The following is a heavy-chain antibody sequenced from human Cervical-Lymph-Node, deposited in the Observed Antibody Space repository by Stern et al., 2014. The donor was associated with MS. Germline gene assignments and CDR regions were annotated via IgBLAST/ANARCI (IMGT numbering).Heavy chain of an antibody. J-gene: IGHJ6*02. CDR1: GFTFSSYA. CDR2: ISGSGGSK. Sequence: EVHLVESGGGLVQPGGSLRLSCAASGFTFSSYAMSWVRQALGKGLEWVSGISGSGGSKYYADSVKGRFTISRDNSKNTLYLQMNSLRDEDTAVYYCAKERETPKRLDGMDVWGQGTTVTVSS. V-gene: IGHV3-23*04. D-gene: IGHD5-24*01. CDR3: AKERETPKRLDGMDV.